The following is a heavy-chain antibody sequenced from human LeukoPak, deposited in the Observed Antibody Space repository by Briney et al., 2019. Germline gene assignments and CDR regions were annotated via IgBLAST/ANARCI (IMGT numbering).Heavy chain of an antibody. CDR2: IYYSGST. V-gene: IGHV4-30-4*01. CDR3: AREGVAARSVDY. CDR1: GGSFSSGDYY. D-gene: IGHD6-6*01. Sequence: SETLSLTCTVSGGSFSSGDYYWRWIRQPPGKGLEWIEYIYYSGSTYYNPSLKSRVTISVDTSKNQFSLKLSSVTAADTAVYYCAREGVAARSVDYWGQGTLVTVSS. J-gene: IGHJ4*02.